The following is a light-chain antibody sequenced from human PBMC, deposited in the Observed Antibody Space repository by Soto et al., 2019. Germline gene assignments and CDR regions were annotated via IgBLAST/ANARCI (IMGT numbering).Light chain of an antibody. V-gene: IGKV3-15*01. CDR1: QSVTSSY. CDR2: GAS. Sequence: EIVLTPFPGTLSLSPGERGTLSCRASQSVTSSYLAWYQQKPGQAPRLLIYGASTRATSFPARFSGSGSGTDFTLTISSLQSEDFAVYYCQQYNNWPWTFGQGTKVDIK. J-gene: IGKJ1*01. CDR3: QQYNNWPWT.